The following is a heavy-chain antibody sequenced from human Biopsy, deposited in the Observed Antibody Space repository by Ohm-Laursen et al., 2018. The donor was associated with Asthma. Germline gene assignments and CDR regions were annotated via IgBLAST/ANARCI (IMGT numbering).Heavy chain of an antibody. CDR3: VTSGGDYGYFGLDV. Sequence: SVKVSCKASGGTFSSHSISWVRQAPGQGLEWMGGIIPIFDAPNYAQKFQGRVTITADESTTTAYMELSSLRSEDTAVYYCVTSGGDYGYFGLDVWGQGTTVTVSS. D-gene: IGHD4-17*01. CDR1: GGTFSSHS. CDR2: IIPIFDAP. V-gene: IGHV1-69*13. J-gene: IGHJ6*02.